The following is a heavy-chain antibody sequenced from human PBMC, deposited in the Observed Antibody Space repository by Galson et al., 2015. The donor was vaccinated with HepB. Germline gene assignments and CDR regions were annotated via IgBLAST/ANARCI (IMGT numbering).Heavy chain of an antibody. V-gene: IGHV3-33*08. CDR1: GFTFSSYG. Sequence: SLRLSCAASGFTFSSYGMHWVRQAPGKGLEWVAVIWYDGSNKYYADSVKGRFTISRDNSKNTLYLQMNSLRAEDTAVYYCARSLITFGGVTYPFDYWGQGTLVTVSS. J-gene: IGHJ4*02. CDR3: ARSLITFGGVTYPFDY. D-gene: IGHD3-16*01. CDR2: IWYDGSNK.